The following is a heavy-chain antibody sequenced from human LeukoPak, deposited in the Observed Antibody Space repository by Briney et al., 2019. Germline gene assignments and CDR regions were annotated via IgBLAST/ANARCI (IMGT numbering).Heavy chain of an antibody. Sequence: HPGGSLRLSCAASGFTFSSYAMSWVRQAPGKGLEWVSVIGGGGGSTYDADSVKGRFTTSRDNSKNTLYLQLNSLRAEDTAVYYCAKRAYSSSPRTFDYWGQGTLVTVSS. CDR2: IGGGGGST. D-gene: IGHD6-6*01. CDR1: GFTFSSYA. J-gene: IGHJ4*02. V-gene: IGHV3-23*01. CDR3: AKRAYSSSPRTFDY.